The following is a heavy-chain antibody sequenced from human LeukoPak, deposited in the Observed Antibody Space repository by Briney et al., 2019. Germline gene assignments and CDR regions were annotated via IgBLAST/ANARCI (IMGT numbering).Heavy chain of an antibody. D-gene: IGHD2-21*01. J-gene: IGHJ5*02. CDR3: ARDLRLVIAAGWFDP. Sequence: SQTLSLTCTVSGGSISSGSYYWSWIRQPAGKGLEWIGRIYTSGSTNYNPSLKSRVTISVDTPKNQFSLKLSSVTAADTAVYYCARDLRLVIAAGWFDPWGQGTLVTVSS. V-gene: IGHV4-61*02. CDR1: GGSISSGSYY. CDR2: IYTSGST.